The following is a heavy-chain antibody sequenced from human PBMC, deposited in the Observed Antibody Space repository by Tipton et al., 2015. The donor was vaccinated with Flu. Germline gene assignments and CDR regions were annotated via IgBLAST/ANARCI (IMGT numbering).Heavy chain of an antibody. J-gene: IGHJ3*02. Sequence: LRLSCTVSGGSISSGCYYWCWIRQHPGKGLEWTGYIYYRGSTYYNPSLKSRVTISVDTSKNQFSLKLSSVTAADTAVYYCARTYGSGSGYAFNIWGQGTRVTVSS. CDR1: GGSISSGCYY. V-gene: IGHV4-31*02. CDR3: ARTYGSGSGYAFNI. CDR2: IYYRGST. D-gene: IGHD3-10*01.